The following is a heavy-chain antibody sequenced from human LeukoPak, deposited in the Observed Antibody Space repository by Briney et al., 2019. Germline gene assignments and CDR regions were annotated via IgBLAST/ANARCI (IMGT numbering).Heavy chain of an antibody. CDR3: AKDGLVWFGELN. D-gene: IGHD3-10*01. CDR2: ISGRGGST. J-gene: IGHJ4*02. CDR1: RFTFNTYA. Sequence: PGESLKISCAASRFTFNTYAMSWVRQAPGKGLEWVSAISGRGGSTYYADSVKGRFTISRDNSKNTLYLQMNSLRAEDTAVYYCAKDGLVWFGELNWGQGTLVTVSS. V-gene: IGHV3-23*01.